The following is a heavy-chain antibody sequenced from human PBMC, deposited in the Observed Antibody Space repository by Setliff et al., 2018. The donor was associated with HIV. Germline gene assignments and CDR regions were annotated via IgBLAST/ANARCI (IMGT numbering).Heavy chain of an antibody. CDR2: MSNSGST. D-gene: IGHD3-3*01. CDR3: ARSQPDTIFGVVVFDS. J-gene: IGHJ4*02. Sequence: SETLSLTCSVSGGSMRGSSFYWGWIRQTPGTGLEWIGSMSNSGSTYSNPTLKTRVTISVDTSKKQFSLKLTSMTAADTAVYYCARSQPDTIFGVVVFDSWGQGTLVTVSS. CDR1: GGSMRGSSFY. V-gene: IGHV4-39*01.